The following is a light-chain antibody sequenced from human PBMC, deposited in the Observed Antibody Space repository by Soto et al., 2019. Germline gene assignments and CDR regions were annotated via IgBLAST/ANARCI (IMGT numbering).Light chain of an antibody. Sequence: AIQLTQSPSSLSASVGDRVTITCRASQGISSALAWYQQKPGKAPTLLIYDASSLESGVPSRFIGSGSGTEFTPTISSLQPEDFATYYCQQFNSYPLYTFGQGTKLEIK. CDR1: QGISSA. CDR2: DAS. CDR3: QQFNSYPLYT. V-gene: IGKV1-13*02. J-gene: IGKJ2*01.